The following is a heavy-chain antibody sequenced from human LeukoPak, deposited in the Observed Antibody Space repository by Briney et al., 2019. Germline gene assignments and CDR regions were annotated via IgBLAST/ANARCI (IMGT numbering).Heavy chain of an antibody. CDR2: ITSSSSYI. CDR3: ARAGRATYYYVSSGYYYFDY. Sequence: GGSLRLSCAVSGFTFSSYTMNWVRQAPGQGLESVSSITSSSSYIYYVDSVKGRFTITRDNAKYSLHPQMNSLRGEVTAVYYCARAGRATYYYVSSGYYYFDYWGQGTLGTVSS. J-gene: IGHJ4*02. D-gene: IGHD3-22*01. V-gene: IGHV3-21*01. CDR1: GFTFSSYT.